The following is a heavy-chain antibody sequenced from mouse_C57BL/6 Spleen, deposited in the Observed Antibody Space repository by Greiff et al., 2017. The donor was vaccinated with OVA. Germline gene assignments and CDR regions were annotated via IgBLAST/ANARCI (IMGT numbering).Heavy chain of an antibody. D-gene: IGHD1-1*01. Sequence: QVQLKQSGAELVRPGTSVKVSCKASGYAFTNYLIEWVKQRPGQGLEWIGVINPGSGGTNYNEKFKGKATLTADKSSSTAYMQLSSLTSEDSAVYFCARGYGSSPYYFDYWGQGTTLTVSS. V-gene: IGHV1-54*01. CDR1: GYAFTNYL. CDR2: INPGSGGT. J-gene: IGHJ2*01. CDR3: ARGYGSSPYYFDY.